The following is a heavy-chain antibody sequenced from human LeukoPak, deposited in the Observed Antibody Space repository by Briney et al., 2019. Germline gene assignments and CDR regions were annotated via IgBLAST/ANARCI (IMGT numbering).Heavy chain of an antibody. Sequence: GGSLRLSCAASGFTFEDHVMHWVRQAPGKGLEWVSGINWNSDNIGYADSVKGRFTTSRDDAKKSLFLQMNSLRTEDTALYYCARASYYYDTTGLGAVDIWGQGTMVTVSS. J-gene: IGHJ3*02. V-gene: IGHV3-9*01. D-gene: IGHD3-22*01. CDR2: INWNSDNI. CDR3: ARASYYYDTTGLGAVDI. CDR1: GFTFEDHV.